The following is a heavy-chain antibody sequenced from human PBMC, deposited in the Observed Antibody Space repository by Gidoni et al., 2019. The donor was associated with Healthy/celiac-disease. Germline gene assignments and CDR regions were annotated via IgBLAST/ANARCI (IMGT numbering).Heavy chain of an antibody. CDR2: FRSKAYGGTT. CDR1: GFTFGDYA. D-gene: IGHD6-13*01. CDR3: TRDRDSSPTTIYYYYYGMDV. V-gene: IGHV3-49*04. Sequence: EVQLVESGGGLVQPGRSLRLSCTASGFTFGDYAMSWVRQAPGKGLEWVGFFRSKAYGGTTEYAASVKGRFTISRDDSKSIAYLQMNSLKTEDTAVYYCTRDRDSSPTTIYYYYYGMDVWGQGTTVTVSS. J-gene: IGHJ6*02.